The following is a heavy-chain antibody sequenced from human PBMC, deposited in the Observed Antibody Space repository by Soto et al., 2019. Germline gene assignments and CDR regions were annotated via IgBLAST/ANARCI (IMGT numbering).Heavy chain of an antibody. J-gene: IGHJ3*02. Sequence: QVQLQESGPGLVKPSETLSLTCTVSGGSISSYYWSWIRQPPGKGLEWIGYIYYSGSTNYNPSLKTRSTLSLXTSKNQSSLKLSSVTAADTAVYYCARRYGKNAFDIWGQGTMVTVSS. CDR3: ARRYGKNAFDI. CDR1: GGSISSYY. CDR2: IYYSGST. D-gene: IGHD5-18*01. V-gene: IGHV4-59*01.